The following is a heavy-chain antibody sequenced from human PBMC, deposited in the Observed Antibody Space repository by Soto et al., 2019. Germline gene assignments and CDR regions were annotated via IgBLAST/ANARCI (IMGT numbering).Heavy chain of an antibody. Sequence: QVQLVQSGAEVREPGASVKVSCKASGYSFSSLDINWVRQTTGQGLEWMGWMQPRDGRTGYAQKFQGRGTKNRDTSINTAYMELSSLTSDDTAFYYCARGVTAGVDYWGQGTLVTVSS. CDR2: MQPRDGRT. D-gene: IGHD1-26*01. V-gene: IGHV1-8*01. CDR1: GYSFSSLD. J-gene: IGHJ4*02. CDR3: ARGVTAGVDY.